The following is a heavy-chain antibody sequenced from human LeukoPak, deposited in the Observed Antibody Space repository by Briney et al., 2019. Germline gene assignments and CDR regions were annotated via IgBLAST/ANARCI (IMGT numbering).Heavy chain of an antibody. CDR1: GDSIRTSSHY. D-gene: IGHD1-14*01. Sequence: SETLSLTCTVSGDSIRTSSHYWGWIRQPPGKGPEWIGSFFFGGTTNYSPSLKSRLSISVDTSKNQFSLRLNSVTAADTAVYFCVGRYRGTTKFDYWGQGNLVTVSS. J-gene: IGHJ4*02. CDR3: VGRYRGTTKFDY. V-gene: IGHV4-39*01. CDR2: FFFGGTT.